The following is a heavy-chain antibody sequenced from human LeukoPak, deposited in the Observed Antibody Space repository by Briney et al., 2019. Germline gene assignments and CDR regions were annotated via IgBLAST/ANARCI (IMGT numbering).Heavy chain of an antibody. V-gene: IGHV3-11*01. Sequence: GGSLRLSCAASGFTFSDYYMSWIRQAPGKGLEWVSYISSSGSTIYYADSVKGRFTISRDNSKNTLYLQMNSLRAEDTAVYYCARVTGAYYFDYWGQGTLVTVSS. CDR2: ISSSGSTI. D-gene: IGHD3-9*01. CDR1: GFTFSDYY. J-gene: IGHJ4*02. CDR3: ARVTGAYYFDY.